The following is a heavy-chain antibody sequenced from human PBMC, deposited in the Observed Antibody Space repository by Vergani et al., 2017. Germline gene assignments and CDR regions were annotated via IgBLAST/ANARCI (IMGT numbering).Heavy chain of an antibody. J-gene: IGHJ4*02. CDR3: SRAEFSTNYYGQSFYLDY. CDR2: VYFTGST. CDR1: GFSIDNGYY. V-gene: IGHV4-4*07. D-gene: IGHD3-22*01. Sequence: QVQLQESGPGLVKPSETLSLTCAVSGFSIDNGYYWTWVRQPAGKGIEWLGRVYFTGSTNYNPSLRSRLSLSIDTALNEFSLKLHSVSAGDTAMYFCSRAEFSTNYYGQSFYLDYWGQGFPVTVSS.